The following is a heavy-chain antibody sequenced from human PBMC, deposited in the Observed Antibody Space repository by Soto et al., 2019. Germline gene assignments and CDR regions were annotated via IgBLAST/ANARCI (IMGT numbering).Heavy chain of an antibody. Sequence: SETLSLTCTVSGGSDSSDTYYWSWIRQPPGKGLEWIGHIHHSGSTYYNPSLKSRVTISVDRSKNQFSLKLSSVTAADTAVYYCARSLFLEPYKPPWFDPWGQGTLVTVSS. J-gene: IGHJ5*02. CDR1: GGSDSSDTYY. CDR2: IHHSGST. CDR3: ARSLFLEPYKPPWFDP. D-gene: IGHD1-1*01. V-gene: IGHV4-30-2*01.